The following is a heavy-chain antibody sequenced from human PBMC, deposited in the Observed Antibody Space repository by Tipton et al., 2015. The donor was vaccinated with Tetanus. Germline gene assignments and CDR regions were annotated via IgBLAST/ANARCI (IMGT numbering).Heavy chain of an antibody. CDR2: ISHSGSP. CDR1: GDSMTRYY. J-gene: IGHJ4*02. V-gene: IGHV4-59*01. Sequence: TLSLTCTVSGDSMTRYYWSWIRQSPGKTLEWIGYISHSGSPNYNPSLKSRATVSVDTSKNQFSLDLTTVTAADTGVYYCAGSQWLDGFIFDYWGQGSLVTVAS. CDR3: AGSQWLDGFIFDY. D-gene: IGHD6-19*01.